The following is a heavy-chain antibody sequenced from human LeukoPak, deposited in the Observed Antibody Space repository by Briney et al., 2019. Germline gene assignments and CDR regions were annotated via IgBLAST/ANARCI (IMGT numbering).Heavy chain of an antibody. CDR2: ISAYNGNT. CDR1: GYTFTSYG. CDR3: ASPLRTNWYSDL. D-gene: IGHD1-14*01. V-gene: IGHV1-18*01. Sequence: ASVKVSCKASGYTFTSYGISWVRQAPGQGLEWMGWISAYNGNTNYAQKLQGRVTMTTDTSTSTAYMELRSLRSDDTAVYYCASPLRTNWYSDLWGRGTLVTVSS. J-gene: IGHJ2*01.